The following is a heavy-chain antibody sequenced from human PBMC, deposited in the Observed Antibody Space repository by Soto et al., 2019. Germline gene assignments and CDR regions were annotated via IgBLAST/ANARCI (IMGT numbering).Heavy chain of an antibody. CDR2: ISAYNGNT. Sequence: QVQLVQSGAEVKKPGASVKVSCKASGYTFTSYGISWVRQAPGQGLEWMGWISAYNGNTNYAQKLQGRVTMTTDTSTSTAYMELRSLRSDDTAVYYCARGLHGYSSSWYQNYYYYGMDVWGQGTTVTVSS. J-gene: IGHJ6*02. D-gene: IGHD6-13*01. CDR3: ARGLHGYSSSWYQNYYYYGMDV. V-gene: IGHV1-18*04. CDR1: GYTFTSYG.